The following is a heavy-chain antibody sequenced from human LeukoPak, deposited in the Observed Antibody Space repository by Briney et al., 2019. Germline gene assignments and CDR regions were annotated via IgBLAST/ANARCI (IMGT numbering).Heavy chain of an antibody. Sequence: GASVKVSCKVSGYTLTELSMHWVRQAPGKGLEWMGGFDPEDGETIYAQKFQGRVTMTEDTSTDTAYMELSSPRSEDTAVYYCATPGRRDGYNYYYGMDVWGQGTTVTVSS. J-gene: IGHJ6*02. CDR2: FDPEDGET. D-gene: IGHD5-12*01. CDR1: GYTLTELS. V-gene: IGHV1-24*01. CDR3: ATPGRRDGYNYYYGMDV.